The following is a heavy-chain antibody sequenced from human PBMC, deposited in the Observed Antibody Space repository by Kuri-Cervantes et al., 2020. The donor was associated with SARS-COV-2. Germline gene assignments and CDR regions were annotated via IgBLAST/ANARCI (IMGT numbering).Heavy chain of an antibody. CDR1: GGSFSGYY. V-gene: IGHV4-34*01. CDR3: ARMGQQLQRTLLGY. Sequence: SQTLSLTCAVYGGSFSGYYWSWIRQPPGTGLEWIGEIYHSGSTNYNPSLKSRVTMSVDTSKNQFSLKPSSVTAADTAVYYCARMGQQLQRTLLGYWGQGTLVTVSS. D-gene: IGHD6-13*01. CDR2: IYHSGST. J-gene: IGHJ4*02.